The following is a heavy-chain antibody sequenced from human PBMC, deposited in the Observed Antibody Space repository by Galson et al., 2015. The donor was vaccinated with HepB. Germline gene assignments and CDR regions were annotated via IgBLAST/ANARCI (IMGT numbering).Heavy chain of an antibody. V-gene: IGHV4-59*01. CDR1: GGSISSYY. CDR2: IYNSGST. Sequence: SEPLSLTCTVSGGSISSYYWSWIRQPPGKGLEWIGYIYNSGSTNYNPSLKSRVSISIDTSKNQFSLNLTSVTAADTAVYYCARDTCTSNGCHNYYDPWGQGTLVTVSS. CDR3: ARDTCTSNGCHNYYDP. D-gene: IGHD2-2*01. J-gene: IGHJ5*02.